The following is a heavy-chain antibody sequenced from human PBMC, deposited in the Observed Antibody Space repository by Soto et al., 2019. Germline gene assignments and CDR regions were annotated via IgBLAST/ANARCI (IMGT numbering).Heavy chain of an antibody. Sequence: PSETLSLTCSVSGGSIKNTNYPWGWIRQPPGKGLEWIGTLYYRGATDYNPSLKSRVTISVDTSKNQLSLNLSSVTATDTAVYYCFGVLAATLDYWGQGTLVT. V-gene: IGHV4-39*01. CDR2: LYYRGAT. D-gene: IGHD2-21*02. J-gene: IGHJ4*01. CDR3: FGVLAATLDY. CDR1: GGSIKNTNYP.